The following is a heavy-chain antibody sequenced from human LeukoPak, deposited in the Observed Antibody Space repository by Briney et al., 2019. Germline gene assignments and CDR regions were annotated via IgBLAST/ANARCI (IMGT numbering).Heavy chain of an antibody. D-gene: IGHD3-10*01. CDR3: AREKKHYGSGSLFDY. J-gene: IGHJ4*02. Sequence: SETLSLTCTVSGGSISSYYWSWIRQPPGKGLEWIGCIYYSGSTNYNPSLKSRVTISVDTSKNQFSLKLSSVTAADTAVYYCAREKKHYGSGSLFDYWGQGTLVTVSS. V-gene: IGHV4-59*01. CDR1: GGSISSYY. CDR2: IYYSGST.